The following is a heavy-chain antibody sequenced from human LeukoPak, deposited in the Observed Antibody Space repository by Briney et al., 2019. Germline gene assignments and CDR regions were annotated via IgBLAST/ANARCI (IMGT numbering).Heavy chain of an antibody. CDR2: IKQDGSEK. J-gene: IGHJ4*02. Sequence: GGSLRLSCAASGFSFSTYWMTWVRQAPGKGPEWVANIKQDGSEKYYVDSVKGRFTIFRDNAKNTLYLQMNSLTAEDTAVYYCARSYCSGGSCYYPYYWGQGTLVTVSS. V-gene: IGHV3-7*01. D-gene: IGHD2-15*01. CDR3: ARSYCSGGSCYYPYY. CDR1: GFSFSTYW.